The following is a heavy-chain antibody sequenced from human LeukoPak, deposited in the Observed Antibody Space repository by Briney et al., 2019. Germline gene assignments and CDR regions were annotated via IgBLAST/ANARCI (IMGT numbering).Heavy chain of an antibody. CDR3: ARAQRSGWPPTFDY. V-gene: IGHV4-34*01. D-gene: IGHD6-19*01. J-gene: IGHJ4*02. CDR1: GGSFSGYY. Sequence: PSETLSLTCAVYGGSFSGYYWSWIRQPPGKGLEWIGEINHSGSTNYNPSLKSRVTISVDTSKNQFSLKLSSVTAADTAVYYCARAQRSGWPPTFDYWGQGTLVTVSS. CDR2: INHSGST.